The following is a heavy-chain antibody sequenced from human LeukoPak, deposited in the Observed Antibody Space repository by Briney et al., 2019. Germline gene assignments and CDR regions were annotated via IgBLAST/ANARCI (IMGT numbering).Heavy chain of an antibody. CDR2: ISSSSSYI. D-gene: IGHD1-14*01. Sequence: GGSLRLSCAASGFTFSSYSMNWVRQAPGKGLEWVSSISSSSSYIYYADSVKGRFTISRDNAKNSLYLQMNSLRAEDTAVYYCARGRRSTTEDAFDIWGQGTMDTVSS. J-gene: IGHJ3*02. CDR3: ARGRRSTTEDAFDI. V-gene: IGHV3-21*01. CDR1: GFTFSSYS.